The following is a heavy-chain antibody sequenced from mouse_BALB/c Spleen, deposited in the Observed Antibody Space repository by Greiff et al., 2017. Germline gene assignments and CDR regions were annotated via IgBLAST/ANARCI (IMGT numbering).Heavy chain of an antibody. J-gene: IGHJ4*01. V-gene: IGHV1-37*01. Sequence: EVQRVESGPELVKPGASVKISCKASGYSFTGYFMNWVKQSHGKSLEWIGRISPYNGDTFYNQKFKGKATLTVDNSSSTAHMELMSLTSEDSAVYYCGYSNYAMDYWGQGTSVTVSS. CDR3: GYSNYAMDY. CDR1: GYSFTGYF. CDR2: ISPYNGDT. D-gene: IGHD2-5*01.